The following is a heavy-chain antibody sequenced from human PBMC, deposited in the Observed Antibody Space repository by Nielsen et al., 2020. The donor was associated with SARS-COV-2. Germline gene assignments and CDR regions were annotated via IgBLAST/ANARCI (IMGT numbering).Heavy chain of an antibody. J-gene: IGHJ4*02. V-gene: IGHV3-30*18. CDR1: GFTFSSYG. CDR3: AKEQLDGSTGLDY. D-gene: IGHD6-13*01. CDR2: ISYDGSNK. Sequence: GESLKISCAASGFTFSSYGMHWVRQAPGKGLEWVAVISYDGSNKYYADSVKGRFTISRDNSKNTLYLQMNSLRAEDTAVYYCAKEQLDGSTGLDYWGQGTLVTVSS.